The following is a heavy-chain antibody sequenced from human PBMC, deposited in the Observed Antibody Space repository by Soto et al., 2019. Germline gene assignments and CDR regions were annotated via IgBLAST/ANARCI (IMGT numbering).Heavy chain of an antibody. CDR3: ARRDSGGFFRFFDS. V-gene: IGHV1-69*06. J-gene: IGHJ4*02. Sequence: QVQLVQSGTEVKKPGSSVKVSCKASGGSLSTNPISWVRQAPGQGLEWMGGTGSGTGPRNHAQKFQGRLTVTADKSTGTVYMELTNLSSEYTAVYYCARRDSGGFFRFFDSWGQGTLVTVSS. CDR1: GGSLSTNP. CDR2: TGSGTGPR. D-gene: IGHD2-15*01.